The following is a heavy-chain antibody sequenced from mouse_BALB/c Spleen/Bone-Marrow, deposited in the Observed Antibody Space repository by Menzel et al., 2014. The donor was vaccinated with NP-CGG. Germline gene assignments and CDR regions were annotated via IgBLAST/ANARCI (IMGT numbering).Heavy chain of an antibody. D-gene: IGHD2-3*01. J-gene: IGHJ2*01. CDR3: ARRGYDGYH. V-gene: IGHV1-9*01. CDR1: GYTFSSYW. CDR2: ILPGSGST. Sequence: VQLQQSGAELMKPGASVKISCKATGYTFSSYWIEWVKQRPGHGLEWIGEILPGSGSTNHNEKFKGKATFTADTSSNTAYMQLSSLTSEDSAVYYCARRGYDGYHWGQGTTLTVPS.